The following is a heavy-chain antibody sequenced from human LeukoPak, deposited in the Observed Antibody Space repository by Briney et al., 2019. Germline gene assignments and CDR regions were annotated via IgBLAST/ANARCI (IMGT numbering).Heavy chain of an antibody. CDR1: GGSISSGSYY. J-gene: IGHJ4*02. V-gene: IGHV4-61*02. CDR3: AYSSGWLEY. Sequence: PSETLSLTCTVSGGSISSGSYYWSWMRQPAGKGLEWIGRIYTSGSTNYNPSLKSRVTISVDTSKNQFSLKLSSVTAADTAVYYCAYSSGWLEYWGQGTLVTFSS. CDR2: IYTSGST. D-gene: IGHD6-19*01.